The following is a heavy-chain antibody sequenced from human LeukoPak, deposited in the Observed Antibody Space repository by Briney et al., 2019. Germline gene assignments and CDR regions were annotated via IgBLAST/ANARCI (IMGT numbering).Heavy chain of an antibody. D-gene: IGHD1-26*01. CDR1: GFTFSNYG. Sequence: PGGSLRLSCAASGFTFSNYGMHWVRQAPGKGLEWVGFIRYDGSNKYYADSVKGRFTISRDNSKNTLYQQMNSLRAEDTAVYYCAREPSIVGATFFDYWGQGTLVTVSS. CDR2: IRYDGSNK. CDR3: AREPSIVGATFFDY. V-gene: IGHV3-30*02. J-gene: IGHJ4*02.